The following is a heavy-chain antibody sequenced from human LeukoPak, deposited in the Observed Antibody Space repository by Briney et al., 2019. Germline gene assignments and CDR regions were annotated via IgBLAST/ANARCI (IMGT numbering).Heavy chain of an antibody. D-gene: IGHD3-3*01. J-gene: IGHJ4*02. V-gene: IGHV4-39*07. Sequence: SETLSLTCTVSGGSISSSSYYWGWIRQPPGKGLEWIGSIYYSGGTYYNPSLKSRVTISVDTSKNQFSLKLSSVTAADTAVYYCARMPVFWSGYYHFDYWGQGTLVTVSS. CDR1: GGSISSSSYY. CDR3: ARMPVFWSGYYHFDY. CDR2: IYYSGGT.